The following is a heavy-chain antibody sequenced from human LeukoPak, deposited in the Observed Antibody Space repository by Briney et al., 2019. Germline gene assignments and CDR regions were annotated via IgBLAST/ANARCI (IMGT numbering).Heavy chain of an antibody. CDR3: AIPLRGSLDY. J-gene: IGHJ4*02. CDR2: ISSSSTTI. CDR1: GFTFSSNS. Sequence: AGGSLRLSCAASGFTFSSNSMNWVRQAPGKGLEWVSYISSSSTTIHYADSVKGRFTVSRDNGKNSLYLQMNCLRAEETAVYYCAIPLRGSLDYWGQGCQVTVSS. V-gene: IGHV3-48*01. D-gene: IGHD5/OR15-5a*01.